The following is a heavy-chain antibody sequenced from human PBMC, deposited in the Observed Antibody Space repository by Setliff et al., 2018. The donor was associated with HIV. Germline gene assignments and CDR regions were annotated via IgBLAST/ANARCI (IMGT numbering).Heavy chain of an antibody. D-gene: IGHD1-1*01. CDR1: GLSFSTSGVG. CDR2: IYWNNNK. CDR3: AYSGRQLRGPYFDF. J-gene: IGHJ4*02. V-gene: IGHV2-5*01. Sequence: GSGPTLVNPTQTLTLTCTFSGLSFSTSGVGVGWIRQSPGKALEWLAFIYWNNNKHYSTSLKSRLTVTKDTSKNRVVFTMTNMDPVDTATYYCAYSGRQLRGPYFDFWGQGTPVTVSS.